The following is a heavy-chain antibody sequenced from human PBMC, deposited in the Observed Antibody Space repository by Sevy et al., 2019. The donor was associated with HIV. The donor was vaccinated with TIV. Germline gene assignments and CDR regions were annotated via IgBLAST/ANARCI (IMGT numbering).Heavy chain of an antibody. D-gene: IGHD5-18*01. CDR2: ISSGGSNK. CDR3: ARVRYNYGSYYFDY. J-gene: IGHJ4*02. CDR1: TFTFSDYY. V-gene: IGHV3-11*01. Sequence: GGSLRLSYAASTFTFSDYYMIWIRQAPGKGLEWVSHISSGGSNKYYADSVKGRFTISRDNAKNSLYLQMNSLRVEDTALYYCARVRYNYGSYYFDYWGQGTLVTVSS.